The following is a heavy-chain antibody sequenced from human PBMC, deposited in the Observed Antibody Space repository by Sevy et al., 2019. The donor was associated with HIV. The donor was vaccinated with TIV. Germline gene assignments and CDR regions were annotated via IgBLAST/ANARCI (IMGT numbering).Heavy chain of an antibody. D-gene: IGHD3-9*01. CDR2: IYYSGST. V-gene: IGHV4-59*01. Sequence: SETLALTCTVSGGSISSYYWSWIRQPPGKRLEWIGYIYYSGSTNYNPSLKSRVTISVDTSKNQFSLKLRSVTAADTAVYYCARESYDILPGSRGMDVWGQGTTVTVSS. CDR1: GGSISSYY. J-gene: IGHJ6*02. CDR3: ARESYDILPGSRGMDV.